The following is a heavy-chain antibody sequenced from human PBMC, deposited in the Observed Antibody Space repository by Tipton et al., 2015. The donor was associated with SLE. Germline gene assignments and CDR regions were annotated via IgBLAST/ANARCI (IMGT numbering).Heavy chain of an antibody. CDR2: VYNNGVT. CDR3: AREMAWGSGVDS. CDR1: GGSMTRDSSY. V-gene: IGHV4-61*02. J-gene: IGHJ4*02. Sequence: TLSLTCNVSGGSMTRDSSYWAWIRQSAEKGLEWIGRVYNNGVTNYNPSFKTPVTISIDTSKNQFSLSLYSVTAADTAIYYCAREMAWGSGVDSWGRGTLVTVSS. D-gene: IGHD7-27*01.